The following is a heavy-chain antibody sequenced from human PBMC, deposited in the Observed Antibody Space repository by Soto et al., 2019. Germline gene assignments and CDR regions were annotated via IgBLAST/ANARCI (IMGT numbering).Heavy chain of an antibody. D-gene: IGHD3-9*01. Sequence: QVQLQESGPGLVKPSQTLSLTCTVSGGSISSGDYYWTWIRQPPGKGLEWIGYIYHSGSTYYNPSFKGRFTMSGDTSKNLFSLKLTSVTVADTAVYYCARTYYDILTGYYSFAYWGQGTLVTVSS. J-gene: IGHJ4*02. CDR2: IYHSGST. V-gene: IGHV4-30-4*01. CDR1: GGSISSGDYY. CDR3: ARTYYDILTGYYSFAY.